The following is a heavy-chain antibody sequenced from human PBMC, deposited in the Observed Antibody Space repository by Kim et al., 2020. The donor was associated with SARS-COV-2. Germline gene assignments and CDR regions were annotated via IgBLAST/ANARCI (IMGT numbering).Heavy chain of an antibody. J-gene: IGHJ4*02. Sequence: GGSLRLSCAASGFTFSNYNMHWVRQAPGKGLEWVSEITSSSTIYYADSVKGRFTISRDNAKNSLYLQMNSLRDEDTAVYYCARAFAGSSSVWGQGTLVTV. CDR3: ARAFAGSSSV. CDR1: GFTFSNYN. V-gene: IGHV3-48*02. CDR2: ITSSSTI. D-gene: IGHD6-6*01.